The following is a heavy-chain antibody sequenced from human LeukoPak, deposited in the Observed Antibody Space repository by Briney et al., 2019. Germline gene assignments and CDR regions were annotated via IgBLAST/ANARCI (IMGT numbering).Heavy chain of an antibody. CDR3: ARASEIYSSTHVDY. CDR2: ISGSGGST. J-gene: IGHJ4*02. D-gene: IGHD6-13*01. Sequence: GGSLRLSCAASGFTFSSFAMSWVRQAPGKGLEWVSGISGSGGSTYYADSVKGRFTISRDNSKNTLYLQMNSLRAEDTAVYYCARASEIYSSTHVDYWGQGTLVTVSS. CDR1: GFTFSSFA. V-gene: IGHV3-23*01.